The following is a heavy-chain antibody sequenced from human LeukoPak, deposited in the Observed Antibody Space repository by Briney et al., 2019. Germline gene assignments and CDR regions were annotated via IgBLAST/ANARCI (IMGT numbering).Heavy chain of an antibody. CDR1: GFTFSSYA. Sequence: GGSLRLSCEASGFTFSSYAMSWVRQAPGKGLEWVSAISGSGGSTYYADSVKGRFTISRDNSKNTLYLQMNSLRAEDTAVYYCAKVEDYYDSSGYSRDEYFQHWGQGTLVTVSS. CDR2: ISGSGGST. V-gene: IGHV3-23*01. J-gene: IGHJ1*01. CDR3: AKVEDYYDSSGYSRDEYFQH. D-gene: IGHD3-22*01.